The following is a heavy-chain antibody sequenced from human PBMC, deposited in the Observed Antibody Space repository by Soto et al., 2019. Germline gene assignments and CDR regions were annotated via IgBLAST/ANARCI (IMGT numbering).Heavy chain of an antibody. CDR1: GFTFSSYA. D-gene: IGHD3-3*01. CDR3: ARDREPYYDFWGGSARPSSYFGMHV. J-gene: IGHJ6*04. CDR2: ISYDGSNK. V-gene: IGHV3-30-3*01. Sequence: PGGSLRLSCAASGFTFSSYAMHWVRQAPGKGLEWVAVISYDGSNKYYADSVKGRFTISRDNSKNTLYLQMNSLRAEDTAVYYCARDREPYYDFWGGSARPSSYFGMHVWREGTPVTVSS.